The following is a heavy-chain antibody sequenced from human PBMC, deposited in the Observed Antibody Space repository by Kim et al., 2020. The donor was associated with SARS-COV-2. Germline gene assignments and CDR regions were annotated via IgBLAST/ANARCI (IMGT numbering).Heavy chain of an antibody. J-gene: IGHJ4*02. CDR1: GFTFSSHW. CDR2: IKQQGSEK. Sequence: GGSLRLSCVASGFTFSSHWMSWVRQAPGKGLEWVANIKQQGSEKYFADSVKGRFTISRDNAKNSLYLQLNSLRAEDTAIYYCGTDFSLDYWGQGTLVTVS. CDR3: GTDFSLDY. V-gene: IGHV3-7*03.